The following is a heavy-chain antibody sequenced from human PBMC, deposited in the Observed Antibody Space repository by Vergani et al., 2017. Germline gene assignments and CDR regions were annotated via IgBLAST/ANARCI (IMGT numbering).Heavy chain of an antibody. CDR1: GGSFSGYY. CDR3: ARALGYCSSTSCPKNYYYYGMDV. J-gene: IGHJ6*02. Sequence: QVQLQQWGAGLLKPSETLSLTCAVYGGSFSGYYWSWIRQPPGKGLEWIGEINHSGSTNYNPSLKSRVTISVDTSKNQFSLKLSSVTAADTAVYYCARALGYCSSTSCPKNYYYYGMDVWGQGP. V-gene: IGHV4-34*01. CDR2: INHSGST. D-gene: IGHD2-2*01.